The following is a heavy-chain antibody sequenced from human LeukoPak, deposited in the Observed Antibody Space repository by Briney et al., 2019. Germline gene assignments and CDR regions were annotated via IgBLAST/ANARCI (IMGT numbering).Heavy chain of an antibody. CDR1: GGPFRGFS. Sequence: SETLSLTCAVQGGPFRGFSYNWIRQPPGKGLQWIGEINTSGSTTYDPSLKSRVTISIDTSKNQFSLKLNSVTAADTGVYFCARARQLLPFDYWGQGTLVTVPS. J-gene: IGHJ4*02. V-gene: IGHV4-34*01. D-gene: IGHD1-1*01. CDR3: ARARQLLPFDY. CDR2: INTSGST.